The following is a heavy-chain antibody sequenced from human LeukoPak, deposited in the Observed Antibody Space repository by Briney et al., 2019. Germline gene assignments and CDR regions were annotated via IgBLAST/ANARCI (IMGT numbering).Heavy chain of an antibody. CDR1: GFTFSSYS. V-gene: IGHV3-21*01. D-gene: IGHD2-2*01. Sequence: PGGSLRLSCAASGFTFSSYSMNWVRQAPGKGLEWVPSISSSSSNIYYADSVKGRFTISRYNAKNSLYLQMNSLRAEDTAVYYCARDQGDIVVVPVDYGMDVWGQGTTVTVSS. CDR3: ARDQGDIVVVPVDYGMDV. CDR2: ISSSSSNI. J-gene: IGHJ6*02.